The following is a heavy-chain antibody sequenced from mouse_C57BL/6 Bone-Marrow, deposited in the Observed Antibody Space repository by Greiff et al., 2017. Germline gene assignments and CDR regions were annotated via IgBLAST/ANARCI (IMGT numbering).Heavy chain of an antibody. D-gene: IGHD2-2*01. V-gene: IGHV14-4*01. CDR1: GFNIKDDY. Sequence: EVQLQQSGAELVRPGASVKLSCTASGFNIKDDYMHWVKQRPEQGLEWIGWIDPENGDTEYAPKFQGKATLTADTSSNTDYLQLSSLTSEDTAVYYCTTIYYGYALFAYWGQGTLVTVSA. CDR3: TTIYYGYALFAY. J-gene: IGHJ3*01. CDR2: IDPENGDT.